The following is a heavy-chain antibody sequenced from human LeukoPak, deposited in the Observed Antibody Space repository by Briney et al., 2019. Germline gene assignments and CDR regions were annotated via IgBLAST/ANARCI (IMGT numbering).Heavy chain of an antibody. Sequence: SETLSLTCAVSGYSISSGYHWGWIRQPPGKGLEWIANIHHSGSTSYNPSLKSRITTSADTSKNRFSLRLSSVSAADTAVYYCARLEPSGVVKDWGQGTLVTVSS. CDR1: GYSISSGYH. CDR3: ARLEPSGVVKD. V-gene: IGHV4-38-2*01. CDR2: IHHSGST. D-gene: IGHD3-3*01. J-gene: IGHJ4*02.